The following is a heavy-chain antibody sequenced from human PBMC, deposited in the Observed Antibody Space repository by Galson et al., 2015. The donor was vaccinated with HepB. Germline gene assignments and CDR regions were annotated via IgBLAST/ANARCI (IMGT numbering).Heavy chain of an antibody. V-gene: IGHV3-48*01. J-gene: IGHJ4*02. CDR2: ISTTGTNI. CDR1: GFTFSSYT. Sequence: SLRLSCAASGFTFSSYTMNWVRQAPGKGLEWISYISTTGTNIFYTDFVKGRFTVSRDNAKNSLYLQVNGLRAEDTAVYYCTRIALSGSYWYFDYWGQGSLVTVSS. D-gene: IGHD1-26*01. CDR3: TRIALSGSYWYFDY.